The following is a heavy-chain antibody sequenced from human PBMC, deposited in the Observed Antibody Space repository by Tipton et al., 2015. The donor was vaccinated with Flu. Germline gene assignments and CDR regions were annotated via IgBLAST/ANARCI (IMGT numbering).Heavy chain of an antibody. J-gene: IGHJ4*02. V-gene: IGHV4-59*01. Sequence: TLSLTCSVSGVSITGYFWTWIRQSPGKGLEFIGHISNTGKSDYNPSLNGRVTISEDTSKNQVSLQMTSVTAADTAVYYCAKYGWSGWEVDYWGQGILVTVPS. D-gene: IGHD6-19*01. CDR3: AKYGWSGWEVDY. CDR2: ISNTGKS. CDR1: GVSITGYF.